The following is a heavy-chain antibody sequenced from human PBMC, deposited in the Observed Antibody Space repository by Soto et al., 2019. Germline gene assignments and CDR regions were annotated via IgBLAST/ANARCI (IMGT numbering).Heavy chain of an antibody. V-gene: IGHV4-59*01. CDR3: ARSYCPDGVCYPSGPFAP. CDR2: IYYSGTT. CDR1: GASLSTYY. J-gene: IGHJ5*02. Sequence: SETLSLTCTVSGASLSTYYWNWIRQSPGKGLEWIGYIYYSGTTNYNPSLKSRVTISEDTSNNLFSLKLRSVTAADTAVYYCARSYCPDGVCYPSGPFAPWGQRTPVTVSS. D-gene: IGHD2-8*01.